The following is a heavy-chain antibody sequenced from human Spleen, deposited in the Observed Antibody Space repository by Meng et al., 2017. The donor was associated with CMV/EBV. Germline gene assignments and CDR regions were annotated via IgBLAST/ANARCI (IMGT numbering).Heavy chain of an antibody. Sequence: QVQLQQWGAGLLKPSXXXSLTWAVYGGSFSGYYWSWIRQPPGKGLEWIGEINHSGSTNYNPSLKSRVTISVDTSKNQFSLKLSSVTAADTAVYYCARGLIAAVYDYWGQGTLVTVSS. CDR1: GGSFSGYY. CDR3: ARGLIAAVYDY. V-gene: IGHV4-34*01. D-gene: IGHD6-13*01. CDR2: INHSGST. J-gene: IGHJ4*02.